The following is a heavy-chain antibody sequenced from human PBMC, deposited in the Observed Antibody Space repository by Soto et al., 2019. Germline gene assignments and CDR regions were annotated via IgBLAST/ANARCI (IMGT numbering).Heavy chain of an antibody. CDR3: ARLSPMTTTHNWFDP. CDR2: IYPGDSDT. V-gene: IGHV5-51*01. D-gene: IGHD1-1*01. Sequence: PGESLKISCXGSGYSFTSYWIGWVRQMPGKGLEWMGIIYPGDSDTRYSPSFQGQVTISADKSISTAYLQWSSLKASDTAMYYCARLSPMTTTHNWFDPWGQGTLVTVSS. CDR1: GYSFTSYW. J-gene: IGHJ5*02.